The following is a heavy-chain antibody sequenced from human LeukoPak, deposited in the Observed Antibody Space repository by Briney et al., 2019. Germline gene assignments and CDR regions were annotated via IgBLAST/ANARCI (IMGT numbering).Heavy chain of an antibody. CDR3: ARAGSSGYYYFDY. Sequence: ASVKVSCKASGYTFTGYYMHWVRQAPGQGLEWMGWINPNSGGTNYAQKFQGRVTMTRDTSISTAYMELSRLRSDDTAVYYCARAGSSGYYYFDYWGQGTLVTVSS. J-gene: IGHJ4*02. V-gene: IGHV1-2*02. CDR2: INPNSGGT. CDR1: GYTFTGYY. D-gene: IGHD3-22*01.